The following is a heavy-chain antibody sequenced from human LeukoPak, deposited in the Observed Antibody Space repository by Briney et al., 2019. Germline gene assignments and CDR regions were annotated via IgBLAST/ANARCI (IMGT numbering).Heavy chain of an antibody. CDR2: ISGSGGST. Sequence: PGGSLRLSCAAFGFTFSSYAMSWVRQAPGKGLEWVSAISGSGGSTYYADSVKGRFTISRDNSKNTLYLQMNGLRAEDTAVYYCAKGRVGATATYFDYWGQGTLVTVSS. CDR3: AKGRVGATATYFDY. CDR1: GFTFSSYA. J-gene: IGHJ4*02. D-gene: IGHD1-26*01. V-gene: IGHV3-23*01.